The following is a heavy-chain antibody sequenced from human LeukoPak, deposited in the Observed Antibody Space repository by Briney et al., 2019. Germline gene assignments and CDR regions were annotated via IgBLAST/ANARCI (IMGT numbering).Heavy chain of an antibody. J-gene: IGHJ4*02. D-gene: IGHD3-22*01. CDR1: GFTFSSYA. CDR3: AKRGGQQQVVNYFDY. V-gene: IGHV3-23*01. CDR2: ISGSGGST. Sequence: GGSLRLSCAASGFTFSSYAMSWVRQAPGKGLEWVSAISGSGGSTYYADSVKGRFTISRDNSKNTLYLQMNSLRAEDTAVYYFAKRGGQQQVVNYFDYWGQGTLVTVSS.